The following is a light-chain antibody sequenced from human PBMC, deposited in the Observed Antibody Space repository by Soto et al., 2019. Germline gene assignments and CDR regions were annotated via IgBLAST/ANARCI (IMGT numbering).Light chain of an antibody. CDR1: QSVGNSQ. Sequence: IVLPHPPRTRALSRGEGASCSCGASQSVGNSQLAWYQQKPGQAPRLLIYGESNRATGIPDRFSGSGSGTDFTLTISSLEPEDSAVYFCQQYGRSPWTFGGGTKVDIK. J-gene: IGKJ4*02. V-gene: IGKV3-20*01. CDR2: GES. CDR3: QQYGRSPWT.